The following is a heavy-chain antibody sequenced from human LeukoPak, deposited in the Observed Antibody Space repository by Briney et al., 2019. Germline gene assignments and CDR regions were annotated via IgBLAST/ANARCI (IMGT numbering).Heavy chain of an antibody. D-gene: IGHD5-12*01. J-gene: IGHJ6*02. CDR2: IWYDGSNK. CDR3: ARDGTWQWLHYYYGMDV. CDR1: GFTFSSYA. V-gene: IGHV3-33*08. Sequence: PGGSLRLSCAASGFTFSSYAMSWVRQAPGKGLEWVAVIWYDGSNKYYADSVKGRFTISRDNSKNTLYLQMNSLRAEDTAVYYCARDGTWQWLHYYYGMDVWGQGTTVTVSS.